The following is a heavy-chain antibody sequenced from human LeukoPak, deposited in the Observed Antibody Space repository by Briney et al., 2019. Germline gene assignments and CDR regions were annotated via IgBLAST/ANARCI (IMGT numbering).Heavy chain of an antibody. Sequence: PGGSLRLSCAASGFTFSSYAMHWVRQAPGKGLEYVSAISSNGGSTYYANSVKGRCTISRDNSKNKLYLQMGSLRAEDMAVYYCARDSGIAVAGTGYYYYYYMDVWGKGTTVTVSS. V-gene: IGHV3-64*01. CDR2: ISSNGGST. D-gene: IGHD6-19*01. J-gene: IGHJ6*03. CDR3: ARDSGIAVAGTGYYYYYYMDV. CDR1: GFTFSSYA.